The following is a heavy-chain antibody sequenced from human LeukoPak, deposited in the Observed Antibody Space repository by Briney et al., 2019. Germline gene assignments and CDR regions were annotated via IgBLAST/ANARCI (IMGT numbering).Heavy chain of an antibody. D-gene: IGHD4-17*01. CDR2: IYYSGST. CDR3: ARAPYGDYEKPQPYYYYGMDV. CDR1: GGSISSSSYY. V-gene: IGHV4-31*03. Sequence: PSETLSLTCTVSGGSISSSSYYWGWIRQPPGKGLEWIGYIYYSGSTYYNPSLKSRVTISVDTSKNQFSLKLSSVTAADTAVYYCARAPYGDYEKPQPYYYYGMDVWGQGTTVTVSS. J-gene: IGHJ6*02.